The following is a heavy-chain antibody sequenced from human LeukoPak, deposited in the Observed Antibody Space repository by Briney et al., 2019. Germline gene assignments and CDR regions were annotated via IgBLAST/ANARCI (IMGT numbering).Heavy chain of an antibody. CDR3: ARETRFDDSSGHTTGY. J-gene: IGHJ4*02. Sequence: SETLSLTCTASGGSISSIDYYWGWVRQPPGKGLEWIGTIFYNGATQYNPSLKSRIAMGVDKSMNQFSLKLTSVTAADTAVYFCARETRFDDSSGHTTGYWGQGTLVTVSS. CDR1: GGSISSIDYY. CDR2: IFYNGAT. D-gene: IGHD3-22*01. V-gene: IGHV4-39*01.